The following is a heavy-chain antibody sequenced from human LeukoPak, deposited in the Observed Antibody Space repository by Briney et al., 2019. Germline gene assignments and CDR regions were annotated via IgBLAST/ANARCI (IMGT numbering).Heavy chain of an antibody. D-gene: IGHD6-19*01. V-gene: IGHV1-46*01. CDR1: GYTFSRHY. Sequence: ASVKVSCKTSGYTFSRHYIPWVRQAPGQGLEWLGIINTSGATTRYGQNFKGRVTATRDTSTSTVYMEMSSLNSEDTAVYYCARGLESSGWYGMDVWGQGTTIIVSS. CDR2: INTSGATT. CDR3: ARGLESSGWYGMDV. J-gene: IGHJ6*02.